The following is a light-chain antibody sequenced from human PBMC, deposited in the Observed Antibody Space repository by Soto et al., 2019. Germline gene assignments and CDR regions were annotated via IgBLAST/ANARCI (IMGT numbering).Light chain of an antibody. Sequence: DFQMTQSPSTLSASVGDRVTIXXRASQSISSWLAWYHQKPQKAPKILFYDASSLEGVVPSRFSGRGCGAEFTLIISSLQHDDFATYYYQQNNSHLTFGQGTKVDIK. V-gene: IGKV1-5*01. CDR1: QSISSW. J-gene: IGKJ1*01. CDR3: QQNNSHLT. CDR2: DAS.